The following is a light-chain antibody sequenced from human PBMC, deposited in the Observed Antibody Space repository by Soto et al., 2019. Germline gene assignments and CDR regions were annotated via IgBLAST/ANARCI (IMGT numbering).Light chain of an antibody. CDR1: QSVSSSY. CDR2: GAS. CDR3: QQRSNWPPIT. V-gene: IGKV3D-20*02. J-gene: IGKJ5*01. Sequence: EIVMTQSPATLSVSPGERATLSCRASQSVSSSYLAWYQQKPGQAPRLLIYGASNRAAGIPDRFSGSGSGTDFTLTINRLEPEDFAVYYCQQRSNWPPITFGQGTRLEIK.